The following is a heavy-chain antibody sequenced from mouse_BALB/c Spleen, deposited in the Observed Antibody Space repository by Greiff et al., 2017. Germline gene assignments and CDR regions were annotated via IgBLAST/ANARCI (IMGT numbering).Heavy chain of an antibody. J-gene: IGHJ1*01. CDR3: ARDESYHWYFDV. CDR2: IYYSGTI. CDR1: GISITTGNYR. Sequence: EVKLVESGPGLVKPSQTVSLTCTVTGISITTGNYRWSWIRQFPGNKLEWIGYIYYSGTITYNPSLTSRTTITRDTSKNQFFLEMNSLTAEDTATYYCARDESYHWYFDVWGAGTTVTVSS. V-gene: IGHV3-5*02.